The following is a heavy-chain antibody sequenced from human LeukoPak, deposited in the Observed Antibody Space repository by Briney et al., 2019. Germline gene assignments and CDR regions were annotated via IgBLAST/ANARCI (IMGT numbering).Heavy chain of an antibody. CDR2: IYHSGST. CDR1: GGSISSSSYY. Sequence: SETLSLTCTVSGGSISSSSYYWGWIRQPPGKGLEWIGYIYHSGSTYYNPSLKSRVTISVDRSKNQFSLKLSSVTAADTAVYYCARADTAMVTVDYWGQGTLVTVSS. D-gene: IGHD5-18*01. V-gene: IGHV4-39*07. CDR3: ARADTAMVTVDY. J-gene: IGHJ4*02.